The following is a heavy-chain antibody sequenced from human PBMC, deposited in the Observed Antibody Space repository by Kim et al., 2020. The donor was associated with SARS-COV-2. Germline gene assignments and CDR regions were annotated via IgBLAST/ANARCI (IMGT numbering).Heavy chain of an antibody. CDR2: INPNSGGT. J-gene: IGHJ6*02. Sequence: ASVKVSCKASGYTFTGYYMHWVRQAPGQGLEWMGRINPNSGGTNYAQKFQGRVTMTRDTSISTAYMELSRLRSDDTAVYYCARWGITDYYYGMDVWGQGTTVTVSS. V-gene: IGHV1-2*06. D-gene: IGHD3-16*01. CDR3: ARWGITDYYYGMDV. CDR1: GYTFTGYY.